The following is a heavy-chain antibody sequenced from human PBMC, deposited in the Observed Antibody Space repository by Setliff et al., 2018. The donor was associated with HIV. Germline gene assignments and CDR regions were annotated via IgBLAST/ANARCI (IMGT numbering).Heavy chain of an antibody. CDR1: GFTFSSYA. CDR2: ISYDGSNK. D-gene: IGHD3-10*01. CDR3: TRDSPGVFDFDY. V-gene: IGHV3-30*07. Sequence: PGGSLRLSCAASGFTFSSYAMHWVRQAPGKGLEWVAVISYDGSNKYNEDPVRGRFTTSRDNSKNTVYLQMNSLRVEDTAMYYCTRDSPGVFDFDYWGQGTLVTVSS. J-gene: IGHJ4*02.